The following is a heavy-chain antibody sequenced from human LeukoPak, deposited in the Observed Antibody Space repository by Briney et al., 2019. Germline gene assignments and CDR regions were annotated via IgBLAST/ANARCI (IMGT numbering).Heavy chain of an antibody. CDR2: INHSGST. V-gene: IGHV4-34*01. CDR1: GGSFGGYY. Sequence: SETLSLTWAVYGGSFGGYYWGWIRQPPGKGLEGIGEINHSGSTNYNPSLKSRVTISVDTSKNQFSLKLSSVTAADTAVYYCARAPYCSSTSCPDSLFDYWGQGTLVTVSS. J-gene: IGHJ4*02. CDR3: ARAPYCSSTSCPDSLFDY. D-gene: IGHD2-2*01.